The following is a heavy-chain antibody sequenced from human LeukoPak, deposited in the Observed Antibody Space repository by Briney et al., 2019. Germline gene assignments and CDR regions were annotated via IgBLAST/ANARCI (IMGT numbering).Heavy chain of an antibody. CDR1: GYSFTSYW. CDR2: IDPSDSYT. CDR3: ARHHCSSTSCYRGGWLDP. D-gene: IGHD2-2*02. J-gene: IGHJ5*02. V-gene: IGHV5-10-1*01. Sequence: VESLKISCRGSGYSFTSYWISWARQMPGKGLEWMGRIDPSDSYTNYSPSFQGHVTISADKSISTAYLQWSSLKASDTAMYYCARHHCSSTSCYRGGWLDPWGQGTLVTVSS.